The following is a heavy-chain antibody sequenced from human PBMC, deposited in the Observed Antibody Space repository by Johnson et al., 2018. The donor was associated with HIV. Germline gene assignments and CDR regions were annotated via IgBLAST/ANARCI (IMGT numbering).Heavy chain of an antibody. Sequence: EVQLVESGGGVERPGESLRLSCVGSGFMFDDYAMSWVRQVPGKGLEWVSGIDWTGANAGYADSVKGRFTIFRDSSKNTLYLQMNSLRVEDTAVYYCAREASMVQGGAFDIWGQGTMVTVSS. CDR3: AREASMVQGGAFDI. D-gene: IGHD3-10*01. CDR1: GFMFDDYA. V-gene: IGHV3-20*04. CDR2: IDWTGANA. J-gene: IGHJ3*02.